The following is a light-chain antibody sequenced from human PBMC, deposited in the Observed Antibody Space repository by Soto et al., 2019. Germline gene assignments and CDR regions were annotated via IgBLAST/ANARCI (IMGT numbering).Light chain of an antibody. Sequence: EVVLTQSPGTLSLSPGERATLSCRASQSVSSTYLAWYRQKPGQAPRLLIYGTSSRATGIPDRFSGSGSGTDFTLTINRLEPEDFAVYYCQLYGYSPWTFGQGTKVEIK. J-gene: IGKJ1*01. CDR1: QSVSSTY. CDR3: QLYGYSPWT. CDR2: GTS. V-gene: IGKV3-20*01.